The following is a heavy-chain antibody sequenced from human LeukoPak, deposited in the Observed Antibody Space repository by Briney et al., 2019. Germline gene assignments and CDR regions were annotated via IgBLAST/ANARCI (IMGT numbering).Heavy chain of an antibody. Sequence: PGGSLRLSCAAPGFTFSSYAMTWVRQAPGKGLEWVSGVSGSGGNTYYADSVRGRFTISRDNSKNTLYLQMNSLRAEDTAVYHCAKATYDSSGYYYGNDAFDIWGQGTMVTVSS. D-gene: IGHD3-22*01. CDR3: AKATYDSSGYYYGNDAFDI. V-gene: IGHV3-23*01. J-gene: IGHJ3*02. CDR2: VSGSGGNT. CDR1: GFTFSSYA.